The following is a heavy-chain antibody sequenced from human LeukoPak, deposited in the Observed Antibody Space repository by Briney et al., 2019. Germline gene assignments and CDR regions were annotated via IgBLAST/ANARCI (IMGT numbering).Heavy chain of an antibody. CDR2: ISAYNGNT. CDR3: ARARATVTTPDAFDI. V-gene: IGHV1-18*01. CDR1: GYTFTSYG. D-gene: IGHD4-17*01. J-gene: IGHJ3*02. Sequence: ASVKVSCKASGYTFTSYGISWVRQAPGQGLEWMGWISAYNGNTNYAQKLQGRVTMTTDTSTSTAYMELRSLRSDDTAVYYCARARATVTTPDAFDIWGLGTMVTVSS.